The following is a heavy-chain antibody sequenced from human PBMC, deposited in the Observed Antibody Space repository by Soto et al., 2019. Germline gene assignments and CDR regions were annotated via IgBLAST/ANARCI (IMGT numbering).Heavy chain of an antibody. CDR1: GGTFSSYA. CDR2: IIPIFGTA. D-gene: IGHD6-6*01. CDR3: ARGRRIPYSSSPPFDY. J-gene: IGHJ4*02. Sequence: GASVNVSCKASGGTFSSYAISWVRQAPGQGLEWMGGIIPIFGTANYAQKFQGRVTITADESTSTAYMELSSLRSEDTAVYYCARGRRIPYSSSPPFDYWGQGTLVTVSS. V-gene: IGHV1-69*13.